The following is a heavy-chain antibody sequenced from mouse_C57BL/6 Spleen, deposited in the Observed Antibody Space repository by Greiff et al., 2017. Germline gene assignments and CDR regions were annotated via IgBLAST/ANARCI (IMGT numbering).Heavy chain of an antibody. Sequence: QVQLQQPGAELVKPGASVKMSCKASGYTFTSYWITWVKQRPGQGLEWIGDIYPGSGSTNYNEKFKSKATLTGDTSSSTAYMQLSSLTSEDSAVYYCARDGYYGSSYGYFDVWGTGTTVTVSS. V-gene: IGHV1-55*01. CDR1: GYTFTSYW. D-gene: IGHD1-1*01. J-gene: IGHJ1*03. CDR3: ARDGYYGSSYGYFDV. CDR2: IYPGSGST.